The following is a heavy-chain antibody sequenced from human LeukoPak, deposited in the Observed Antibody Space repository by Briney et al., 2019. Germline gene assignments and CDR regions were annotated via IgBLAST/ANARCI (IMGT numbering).Heavy chain of an antibody. V-gene: IGHV4-59*08. CDR2: IYYSGST. D-gene: IGHD5-24*01. CDR1: GGSISTYY. CDR3: ARRRDGYNTRYYDYGMDV. Sequence: SETLSLTCTVFGGSISTYYWTWIRQPPGKGLEWIGYIYYSGSTNYNPSLNSGVTISVHTSNNQFSLRLSSVTAADTAVYYCARRRDGYNTRYYDYGMDVWGQGTTVTVSS. J-gene: IGHJ6*02.